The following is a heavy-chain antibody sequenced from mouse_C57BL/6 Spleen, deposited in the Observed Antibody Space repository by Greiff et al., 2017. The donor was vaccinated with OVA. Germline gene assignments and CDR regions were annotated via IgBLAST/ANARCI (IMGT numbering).Heavy chain of an antibody. Sequence: QVQLQQPGAELVRPGSSVKLSCKASGYTFTSYWMDWVKQRPGQGLEWIGNIYPSDSETHYNQKFKDKATLTVDKSSSTAYMQLSSLTSEDSAVYYGARRTGDWYFDVWGTGTTVTVSS. CDR2: IYPSDSET. D-gene: IGHD4-1*01. V-gene: IGHV1-61*01. CDR1: GYTFTSYW. CDR3: ARRTGDWYFDV. J-gene: IGHJ1*03.